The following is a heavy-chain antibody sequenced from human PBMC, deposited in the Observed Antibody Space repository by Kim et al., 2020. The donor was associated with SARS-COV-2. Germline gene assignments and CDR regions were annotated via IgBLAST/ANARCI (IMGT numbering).Heavy chain of an antibody. J-gene: IGHJ3*02. V-gene: IGHV3-73*01. Sequence: SVTGRITITRDDSKRTAYLQMNSLKTEDTAVYYCTSVPGPTSAFWDAFDIWGQGTMVTVSS. D-gene: IGHD1-1*01. CDR3: TSVPGPTSAFWDAFDI.